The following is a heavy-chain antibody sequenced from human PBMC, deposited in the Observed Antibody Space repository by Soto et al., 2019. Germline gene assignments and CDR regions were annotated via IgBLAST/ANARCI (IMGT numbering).Heavy chain of an antibody. Sequence: PSETLSLTCTVSGGSISSGGYYWSWIRQHPGKGLEWIGYIYYSGSTYYNPSLKSRVTISVDTSKNQFSLKLSSVTAADTAVYYCARAHIVLMVYDPPSGYFDYWGQGTLVTVSS. J-gene: IGHJ4*02. CDR2: IYYSGST. CDR3: ARAHIVLMVYDPPSGYFDY. D-gene: IGHD2-8*01. CDR1: GGSISSGGYY. V-gene: IGHV4-31*03.